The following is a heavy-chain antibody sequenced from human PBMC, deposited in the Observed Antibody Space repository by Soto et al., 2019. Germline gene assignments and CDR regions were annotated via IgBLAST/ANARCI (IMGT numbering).Heavy chain of an antibody. J-gene: IGHJ4*02. CDR2: ISYDGSNK. V-gene: IGHV3-30-3*01. CDR3: ARDPWTYDSSGYFDY. CDR1: GFTFSSYA. Sequence: PGGSLRLSCAASGFTFSSYAMHWVRQAPGKGLEWAAVISYDGSNKYYADSVKGRFTISRDNSKNTLYLQMNSLRAEDTAVYYCARDPWTYDSSGYFDYWGQGTLVTVSS. D-gene: IGHD3-22*01.